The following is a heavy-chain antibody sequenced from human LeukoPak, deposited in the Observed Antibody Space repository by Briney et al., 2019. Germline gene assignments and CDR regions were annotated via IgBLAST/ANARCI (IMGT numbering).Heavy chain of an antibody. CDR2: IYYSGST. Sequence: PSETLSLTCTVSGGSISSSSYYWGWIRQPPGKGLEWIGSIYYSGSTYYNPSLKSRVTISVDTSKNQFSLKLSSVTAADTAVYYCARYGYSGYDSDWFDPWGQGTLVTVSS. V-gene: IGHV4-39*07. J-gene: IGHJ5*02. CDR3: ARYGYSGYDSDWFDP. CDR1: GGSISSSSYY. D-gene: IGHD5-12*01.